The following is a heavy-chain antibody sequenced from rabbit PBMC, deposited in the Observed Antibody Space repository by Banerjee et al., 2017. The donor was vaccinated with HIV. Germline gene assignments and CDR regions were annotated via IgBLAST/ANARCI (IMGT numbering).Heavy chain of an antibody. CDR2: IYVGTSGVT. J-gene: IGHJ4*01. Sequence: QEQLVESGGGLVMPGASLTLTCSASGFSFSSSYWMWWVRQAPGKGLEWIACIYVGTSGVTFYANWAKGRFTISKTSSTTVTLQMPSLTAADTATYFCARDRADNTMYYFNLWGPGTLVTVS. CDR1: GFSFSSSYW. D-gene: IGHD1-1*01. V-gene: IGHV1S45*01. CDR3: ARDRADNTMYYFNL.